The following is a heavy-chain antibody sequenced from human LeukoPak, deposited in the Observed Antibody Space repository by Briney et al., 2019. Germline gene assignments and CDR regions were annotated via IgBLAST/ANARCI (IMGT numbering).Heavy chain of an antibody. D-gene: IGHD6-19*01. Sequence: PGGSLRLSCGASGFTFSSYGMHWVRQAPGKGLEWVAVISSDGSNKYYADSVKGRFTISRDNSKNTLYLQMNSLRAEDTAVYYCAKDPKAMAGNNYYGMDAWGQGTTVTVPS. J-gene: IGHJ6*02. CDR2: ISSDGSNK. CDR1: GFTFSSYG. CDR3: AKDPKAMAGNNYYGMDA. V-gene: IGHV3-30*18.